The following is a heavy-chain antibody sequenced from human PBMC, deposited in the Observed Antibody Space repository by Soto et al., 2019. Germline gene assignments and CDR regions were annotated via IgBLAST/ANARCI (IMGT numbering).Heavy chain of an antibody. J-gene: IGHJ4*02. CDR2: IYYSGST. CDR1: GGSISCYY. V-gene: IGHV4-59*08. CDR3: ARSTVWRGRFAPELDY. D-gene: IGHD2-21*02. Sequence: PSETLSLTCTVSGGSISCYYWRWIRQPPGKGLERIGYIYYSGSTNYNPSLKSRVTISVDTPKNQFSRKLSSVTAADTAVYYCARSTVWRGRFAPELDYWGQGTLVTVSS.